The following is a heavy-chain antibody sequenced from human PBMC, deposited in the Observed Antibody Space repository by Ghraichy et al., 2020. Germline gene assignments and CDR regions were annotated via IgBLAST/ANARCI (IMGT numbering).Heavy chain of an antibody. CDR3: ARSPVPLRDYFDSSGYPYY. CDR2: IIPSLGTA. Sequence: SVKVSCKASGGTFSTYGISWVRQAPGQGLEWMGGIIPSLGTANYAQKFQGRVTITADESTSTAYMELSSLRSEDTAVYYCARSPVPLRDYFDSSGYPYYWGQGTLVTVSS. J-gene: IGHJ4*02. CDR1: GGTFSTYG. D-gene: IGHD3-22*01. V-gene: IGHV1-69*13.